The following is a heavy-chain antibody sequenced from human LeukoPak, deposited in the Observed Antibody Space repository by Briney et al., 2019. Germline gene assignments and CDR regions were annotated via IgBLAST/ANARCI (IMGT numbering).Heavy chain of an antibody. CDR1: GGSINSSNYY. D-gene: IGHD3-9*01. CDR2: IYYSGST. V-gene: IGHV4-39*07. Sequence: SETLSLTCTVSGGSINSSNYYWAWIRQPPGKGLEWIGSIYYSGSTYYNPSLKSRVTISVDTSKNQFSLNLSSVTAADTAVYYCARESYDILTGSDFLDYWGQGTLVTVSS. J-gene: IGHJ4*02. CDR3: ARESYDILTGSDFLDY.